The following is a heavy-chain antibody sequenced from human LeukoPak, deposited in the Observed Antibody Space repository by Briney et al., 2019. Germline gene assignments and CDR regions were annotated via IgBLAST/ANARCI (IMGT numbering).Heavy chain of an antibody. Sequence: PSETLSLTCTVSGGSISSSSHYWGWIRQPPGKGLEWIGIMSYSGRTYYSPALKSRVTISVDTSKNQFSLKLSSVTAADTALYYCARRASGRNWFDPWGQGILVTVSS. CDR2: MSYSGRT. D-gene: IGHD1-1*01. J-gene: IGHJ5*02. V-gene: IGHV4-39*01. CDR3: ARRASGRNWFDP. CDR1: GGSISSSSHY.